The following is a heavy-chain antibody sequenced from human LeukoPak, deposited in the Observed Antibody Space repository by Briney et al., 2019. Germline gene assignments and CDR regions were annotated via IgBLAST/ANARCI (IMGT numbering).Heavy chain of an antibody. CDR2: IYYSGST. V-gene: IGHV4-39*01. D-gene: IGHD2-21*01. CDR1: GGSISSSSYY. CDR3: ASPPIVGGVTGPFDP. Sequence: PSETLSLTCTVSGGSISSSSYYWGWSRQPPGRGLEWIGSIYYSGSTYYNPSLKSRVTISVDTSKNQFSLKLSSVTAADTAVYYCASPPIVGGVTGPFDPWGQGTLVTVSS. J-gene: IGHJ5*02.